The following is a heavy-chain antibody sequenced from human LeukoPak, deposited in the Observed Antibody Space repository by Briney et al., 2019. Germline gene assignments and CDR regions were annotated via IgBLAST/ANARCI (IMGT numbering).Heavy chain of an antibody. CDR3: AKVGRRVGATGYFDY. Sequence: PGGSLRLSCAAPEFTFSSYAMHWVRQAPGKGLDWVAVISYDGSNKYYADSVKGRFTISRDNSKNTLYLQMNSLRAEDTAVYYCAKVGRRVGATGYFDYWGQGTLVTVSS. V-gene: IGHV3-30-3*01. D-gene: IGHD1-26*01. CDR1: EFTFSSYA. J-gene: IGHJ4*02. CDR2: ISYDGSNK.